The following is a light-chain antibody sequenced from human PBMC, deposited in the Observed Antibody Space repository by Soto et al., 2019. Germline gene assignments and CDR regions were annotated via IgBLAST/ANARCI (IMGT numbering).Light chain of an antibody. Sequence: IQMTQSPSSLSASVGDRVTITCRASQSISSWLAWYQQKPGKVPNLLIFDVSILASGVPSRFSGSGSGTEFTLTISSLQPEDFATYSCQQYYISWSFGQGTKVDIK. CDR1: QSISSW. J-gene: IGKJ1*01. CDR2: DVS. CDR3: QQYYISWS. V-gene: IGKV1-5*01.